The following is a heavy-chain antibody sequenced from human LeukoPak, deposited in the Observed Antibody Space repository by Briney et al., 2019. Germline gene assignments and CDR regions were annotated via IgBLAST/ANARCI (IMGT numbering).Heavy chain of an antibody. Sequence: GGSLRLSCAASGFTFSSYEMNWVRQAPGKGLEWVTYISSSGSTIYYADSVKGRFTISRDNAKNSLYLQMNSLRAEDTAVYYCARDLKFWYSGSYFDYWGQGTLVTVSS. D-gene: IGHD1-26*01. J-gene: IGHJ4*02. CDR1: GFTFSSYE. CDR2: ISSSGSTI. V-gene: IGHV3-48*03. CDR3: ARDLKFWYSGSYFDY.